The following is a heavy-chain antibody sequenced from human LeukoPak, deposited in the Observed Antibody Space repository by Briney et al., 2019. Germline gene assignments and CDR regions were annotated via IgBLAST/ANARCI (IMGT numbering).Heavy chain of an antibody. CDR2: IGWNSGSI. CDR3: AKANPDYDSSGYYEGPHDAFDI. CDR1: GFTFDDYA. V-gene: IGHV3-9*01. J-gene: IGHJ3*02. D-gene: IGHD3-22*01. Sequence: GGSLGLYCAASGFTFDDYAMLWVRQAPGQGQGWVLGIGWNSGSIDYAVSVKGRFTISRDNAKNSLYLQMNSLRGEDTALYYCAKANPDYDSSGYYEGPHDAFDIWGQGTMVTVSS.